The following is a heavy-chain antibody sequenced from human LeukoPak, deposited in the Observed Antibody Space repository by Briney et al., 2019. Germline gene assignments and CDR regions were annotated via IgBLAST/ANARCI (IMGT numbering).Heavy chain of an antibody. CDR3: ARATDGIQLWLHRLDY. CDR1: GGTFSSYA. D-gene: IGHD5-18*01. J-gene: IGHJ4*02. Sequence: ASVKVSCKASGGTFSSYAISWVRQAPGQGLEWMGWISAYNGNTNYAQKLQGRVTMTTDTSTSTAYMELRSLRSDGTAVYYCARATDGIQLWLHRLDYWGQGTLVTVSS. V-gene: IGHV1-18*01. CDR2: ISAYNGNT.